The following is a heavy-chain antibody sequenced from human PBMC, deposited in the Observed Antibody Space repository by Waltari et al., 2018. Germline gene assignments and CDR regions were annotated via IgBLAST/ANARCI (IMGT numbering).Heavy chain of an antibody. Sequence: LVQSGAEVKKPGASVRVSCKTSGYTFSAYYIHWVRQAPGQGLEWMGLMNLRNGETKYTPKFHGRVTMTRDTSINTAYMELSSLIFDDTAVYYCAREGSHLTTVNDYWGQGTLVIVSS. CDR3: AREGSHLTTVNDY. J-gene: IGHJ4*02. CDR1: GYTFSAYY. D-gene: IGHD4-4*01. CDR2: MNLRNGET. V-gene: IGHV1-2*02.